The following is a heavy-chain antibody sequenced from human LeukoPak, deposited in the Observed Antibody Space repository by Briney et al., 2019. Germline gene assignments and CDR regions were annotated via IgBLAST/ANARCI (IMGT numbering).Heavy chain of an antibody. CDR2: INPSGGST. J-gene: IGHJ4*02. Sequence: GASVKVSCKASGYTFTSYYMHWVRQAPGQGLEWMGIINPSGGSTSYAQKFQGRVTMTRDMSTSTVYMEPSSLRSEDTAVFYCAREGSSHSFDNWGQGTLVTVSS. CDR1: GYTFTSYY. V-gene: IGHV1-46*01. CDR3: AREGSSHSFDN. D-gene: IGHD6-6*01.